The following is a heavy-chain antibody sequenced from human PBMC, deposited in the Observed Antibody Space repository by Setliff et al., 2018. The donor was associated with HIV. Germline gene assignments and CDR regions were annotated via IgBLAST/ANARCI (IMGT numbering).Heavy chain of an antibody. D-gene: IGHD2-15*01. J-gene: IGHJ5*02. Sequence: PSETLSLTCTVSGGSISPYYWSWIRQPPGKGLEWIAWISDSGTTNYNPSLKSRVTLSVDTSKNQFSLSLTSVTGADTAGYYCARGGASSKYLDPWGQGTLVTVSS. CDR2: ISDSGTT. CDR1: GGSISPYY. CDR3: ARGGASSKYLDP. V-gene: IGHV4-59*01.